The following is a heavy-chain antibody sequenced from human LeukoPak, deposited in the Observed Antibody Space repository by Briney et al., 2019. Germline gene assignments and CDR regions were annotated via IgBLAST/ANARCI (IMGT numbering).Heavy chain of an antibody. D-gene: IGHD3-3*01. CDR1: GFTFSNYW. J-gene: IGHJ4*02. CDR2: IYVDGRTT. V-gene: IGHV3-74*01. CDR3: ARGGVWSGYYYPSDY. Sequence: GGSLRLSCVASGFTFSNYWMHWVRQPPGKGLVWVSRIYVDGRTTNYADSVKGRFTISRDNSKNTLYLQMNSLRAEDTAVYYCARGGVWSGYYYPSDYWGQGTLVTVSS.